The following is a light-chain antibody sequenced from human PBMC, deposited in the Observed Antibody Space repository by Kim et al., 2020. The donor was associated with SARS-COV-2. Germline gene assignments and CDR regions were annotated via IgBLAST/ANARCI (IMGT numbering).Light chain of an antibody. CDR1: SSNIGAGYD. Sequence: QRVTISCTGSSSNIGAGYDVHWYQQLPGTAPKLLIYGDSNRPSGVPDRFSGSKSGTSASLAITGLQAEDETDYYCQSYDSSLSGYVFGTGTKVTVL. CDR2: GDS. V-gene: IGLV1-40*01. CDR3: QSYDSSLSGYV. J-gene: IGLJ1*01.